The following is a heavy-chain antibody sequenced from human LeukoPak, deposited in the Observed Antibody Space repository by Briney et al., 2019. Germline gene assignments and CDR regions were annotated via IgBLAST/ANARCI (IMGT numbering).Heavy chain of an antibody. V-gene: IGHV3-23*01. J-gene: IGHJ4*02. CDR3: GRGIDYSSGPDY. CDR2: ISGSGGST. CDR1: GFTFSSYA. D-gene: IGHD6-19*01. Sequence: GSLRLSCAASGFTFSSYAMSWVRQAPGKGLEWVSAISGSGGSTYYADSVKGRFTISRDNSKNTLYLQMNSLRAEDTAVYYCGRGIDYSSGPDYWGQGTLVTVSS.